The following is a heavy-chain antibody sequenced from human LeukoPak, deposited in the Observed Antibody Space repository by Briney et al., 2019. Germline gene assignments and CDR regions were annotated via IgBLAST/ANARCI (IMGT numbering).Heavy chain of an antibody. CDR2: IWYAGTKQ. J-gene: IGHJ4*02. V-gene: IGHV3-33*01. Sequence: GGSLRLSCAASGFTFTNYYFHWVRQAPGKGLEWVAVIWYAGTKQYYTDSVKGRFTISRDNSKNTLYLQMNSLRGEDTAVYYCARDRALGSYDYWGQGTLVTVSS. D-gene: IGHD1-26*01. CDR1: GFTFTNYY. CDR3: ARDRALGSYDY.